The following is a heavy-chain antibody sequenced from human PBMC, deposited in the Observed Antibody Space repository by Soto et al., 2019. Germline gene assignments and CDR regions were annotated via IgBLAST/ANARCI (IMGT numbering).Heavy chain of an antibody. Sequence: EVQLVESGGGLVQPGGSLRLSCAVSGFAFSSYWMHWVRQTPGKGLVWVSRINSDGTSTAYEDSVKGRFTISRDNAKDTLYLEMNSLRAEDTAVYYCARDCWELEWLLRVYSYIDVWGKGTTVTVSS. V-gene: IGHV3-74*01. CDR3: ARDCWELEWLLRVYSYIDV. CDR2: INSDGTST. CDR1: GFAFSSYW. J-gene: IGHJ6*03. D-gene: IGHD3-3*01.